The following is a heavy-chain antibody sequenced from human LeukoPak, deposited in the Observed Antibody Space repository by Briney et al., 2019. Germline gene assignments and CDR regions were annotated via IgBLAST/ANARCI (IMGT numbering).Heavy chain of an antibody. Sequence: ASVKVSCKASGYTFIGYYMHWVRQAPGQGLERMGWISAYNGNTNYAQKLQGRVTMTTDTSTSTAYMELRSLRSDDTAVYYCARDNPPNIVVVPAAIYGMDVWGQGTTVTVSS. CDR2: ISAYNGNT. CDR1: GYTFIGYY. CDR3: ARDNPPNIVVVPAAIYGMDV. J-gene: IGHJ6*02. D-gene: IGHD2-2*01. V-gene: IGHV1-18*04.